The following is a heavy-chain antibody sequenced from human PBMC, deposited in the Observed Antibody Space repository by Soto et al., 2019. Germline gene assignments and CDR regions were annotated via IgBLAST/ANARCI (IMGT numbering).Heavy chain of an antibody. V-gene: IGHV4-38-2*02. CDR1: NYSISSGYH. CDR3: VRGKVNFDF. CDR2: IYQSGNT. J-gene: IGHJ4*02. Sequence: FETLSLTCIVSNYSISSGYHWGWIRQPPGKGLEGIGTIYQSGNTYQNPSLKSRVILSIDTSKNQFSLNLRNVTAADTAVYYCVRGKVNFDFWGKGILVTVSS.